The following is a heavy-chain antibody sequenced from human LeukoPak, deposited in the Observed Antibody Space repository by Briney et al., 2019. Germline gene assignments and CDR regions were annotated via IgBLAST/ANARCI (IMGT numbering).Heavy chain of an antibody. CDR1: GGSFSGYY. D-gene: IGHD1-26*01. CDR2: VNHSGTA. CDR3: ASLNPFSGRRNAFDI. Sequence: SETLSLTCAVHGGSFSGYYWSGIRQPPGQGLEWIGEVNHSGTARYNPSLESRVTISVDTSKSQSSLNVYFVTAADTAVYYCASLNPFSGRRNAFDIWGQGAMVTVSS. J-gene: IGHJ3*02. V-gene: IGHV4-34*01.